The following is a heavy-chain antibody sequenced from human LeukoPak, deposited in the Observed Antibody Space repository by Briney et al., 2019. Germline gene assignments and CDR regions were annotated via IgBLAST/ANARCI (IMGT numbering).Heavy chain of an antibody. Sequence: GESLKICCKGSCNYFTNYWSGGVRQMPGKGLEWMGIIYPGDSDTRYSPSFQGQVTSSADKSISTAYLQWSSLKASTTNRTYSAIELTTVNNYYYYYLDVWGKGTTVTVSS. CDR1: CNYFTNYW. D-gene: IGHD4-11*01. CDR3: AIELTTVNNYYYYYLDV. CDR2: IYPGDSDT. J-gene: IGHJ6*03. V-gene: IGHV5-51*01.